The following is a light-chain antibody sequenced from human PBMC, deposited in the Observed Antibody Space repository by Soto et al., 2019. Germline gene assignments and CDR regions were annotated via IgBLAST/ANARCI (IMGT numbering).Light chain of an antibody. Sequence: EIVLTQSPATLSLSPGERATLSCRASQSVSSYLAWYQQKPGQAPRLLIYDASNRATAIPARFSGSGSGTDFTLTISSLEPEDFAVYYCQQRSNWPITFGPGTKVEIK. V-gene: IGKV3-11*01. J-gene: IGKJ3*01. CDR3: QQRSNWPIT. CDR2: DAS. CDR1: QSVSSY.